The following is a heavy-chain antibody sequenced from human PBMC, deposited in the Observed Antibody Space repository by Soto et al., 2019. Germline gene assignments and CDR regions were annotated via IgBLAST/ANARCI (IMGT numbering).Heavy chain of an antibody. D-gene: IGHD3-10*01. CDR3: ARGAYGSGSYYNIGYYGMDV. CDR1: GGTFSSYA. V-gene: IGHV1-69*13. J-gene: IGHJ6*02. CDR2: IIPIFSTA. Sequence: ASVKVSCKASGGTFSSYAISWVRQAPGQGLEWMGGIIPIFSTANYAQKFQGRVTITADESTSTAYMELSSLRSEDTAVYYCARGAYGSGSYYNIGYYGMDVWGQGTTVTVSS.